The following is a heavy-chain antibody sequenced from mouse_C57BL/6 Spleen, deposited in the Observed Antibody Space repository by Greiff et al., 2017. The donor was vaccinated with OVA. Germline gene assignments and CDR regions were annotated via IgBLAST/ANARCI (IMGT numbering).Heavy chain of an antibody. Sequence: EVKLQESGGGLVQPKGSLKLSCAASGFTFNTYAMHWVRQAPGKGLEWVARIRRKSSNYATYYADSVKDRFTISRDDSQSMLYLQMNNLKTEDTAMYYCVIEYGNYEGHYFDYWGQGTTLTVSS. CDR3: VIEYGNYEGHYFDY. J-gene: IGHJ2*01. CDR1: GFTFNTYA. D-gene: IGHD2-1*01. CDR2: IRRKSSNYAT. V-gene: IGHV10-3*01.